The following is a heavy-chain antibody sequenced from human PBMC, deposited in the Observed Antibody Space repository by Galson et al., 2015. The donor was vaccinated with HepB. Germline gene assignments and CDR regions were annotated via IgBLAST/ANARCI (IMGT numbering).Heavy chain of an antibody. Sequence: CAISGDSVSSNSAAWNWVRQSPSRGLEWLGRTYYRSKWYNDYAVSVKSRITINPDTSKNQFSLQLNSVTPEDTAVYYCARGSGSSGWRTRGGYYFDYWGQGTLVTVSS. D-gene: IGHD6-19*01. CDR3: ARGSGSSGWRTRGGYYFDY. CDR2: TYYRSKWYN. V-gene: IGHV6-1*01. CDR1: GDSVSSNSAA. J-gene: IGHJ4*02.